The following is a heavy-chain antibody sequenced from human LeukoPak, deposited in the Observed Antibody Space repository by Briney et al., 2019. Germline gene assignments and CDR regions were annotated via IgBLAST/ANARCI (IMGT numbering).Heavy chain of an antibody. D-gene: IGHD1-26*01. CDR2: IKRKTDGGTI. CDR1: GFTFSNAW. J-gene: IGHJ4*02. V-gene: IGHV3-15*01. CDR3: TTMGLVRPSFDN. Sequence: NPGGSLRLSCAASGFTFSNAWMSWVRQAPGKGLEWVGRIKRKTDGGTIEYAAPVKDRFTISRDDSRITVYLQMNSLKTEDTAVYYCTTMGLVRPSFDNWGQGTLVTVSS.